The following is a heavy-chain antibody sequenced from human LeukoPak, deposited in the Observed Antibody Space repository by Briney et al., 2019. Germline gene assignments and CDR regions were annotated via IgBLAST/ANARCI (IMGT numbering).Heavy chain of an antibody. CDR1: GYTFSNYG. Sequence: ASVKVSCKASGYTFSNYGISWVRQDPGQGLERMGWISAYQGNTKYAQSLQGRVTMTTDTSTGTAYMELRSLRSDDTAVYYCARVEQLQDHYYFYMDVWGKGTTVTVSS. V-gene: IGHV1-18*01. CDR2: ISAYQGNT. CDR3: ARVEQLQDHYYFYMDV. J-gene: IGHJ6*03. D-gene: IGHD6-19*01.